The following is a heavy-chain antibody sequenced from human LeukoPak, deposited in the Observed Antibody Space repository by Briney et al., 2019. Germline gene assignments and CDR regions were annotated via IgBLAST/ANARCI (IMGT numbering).Heavy chain of an antibody. J-gene: IGHJ4*02. Sequence: LSLTCAVYGGSFSGYYWSWIRQPPGKGLEWVSYISSSSSTIYYADSVKGRFTISRDNAKNSLYLQMNSLRAEDTAVYYCAREYGNYWGQGTLVTVSS. CDR2: ISSSSSTI. CDR1: GGSFSGYY. D-gene: IGHD1-14*01. CDR3: AREYGNY. V-gene: IGHV3-11*04.